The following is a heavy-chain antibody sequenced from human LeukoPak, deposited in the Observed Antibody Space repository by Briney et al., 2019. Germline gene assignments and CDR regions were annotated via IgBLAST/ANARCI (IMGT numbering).Heavy chain of an antibody. CDR1: GFTFSSYS. D-gene: IGHD2-15*01. CDR2: INSDGSST. J-gene: IGHJ4*02. V-gene: IGHV3-74*01. CDR3: AREPADSGYCSGGSCPEYYFDY. Sequence: PGGSLRLSCAASGFTFSSYSMNWVRQAPGKGLEWVSRINSDGSSTSYADSVKGRFTISRDNAKNTLYLQMNSLRAEDTAVYYCAREPADSGYCSGGSCPEYYFDYWGQGTLVTVSS.